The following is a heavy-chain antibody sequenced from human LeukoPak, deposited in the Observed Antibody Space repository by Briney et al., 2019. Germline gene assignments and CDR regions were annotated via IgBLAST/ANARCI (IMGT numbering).Heavy chain of an antibody. CDR1: GFPFSSYG. D-gene: IGHD5-24*01. J-gene: IGHJ4*02. CDR3: AKDDSRGMATIQSYFDY. Sequence: GASLRLSCAASGFPFSSYGMHWVREAPGKGLEWVAVISYDGSNKYYADSVKGRFTISRDNSKNTLYLQMNSLRAEDTAVYYCAKDDSRGMATIQSYFDYWGQGTLVTVSS. CDR2: ISYDGSNK. V-gene: IGHV3-30*18.